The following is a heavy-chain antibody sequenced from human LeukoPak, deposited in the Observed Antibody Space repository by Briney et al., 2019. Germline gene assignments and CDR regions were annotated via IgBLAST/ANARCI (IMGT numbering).Heavy chain of an antibody. D-gene: IGHD5-12*01. CDR1: GFTLTSYL. Sequence: GGSLRLSWAASGFTLTSYLMRWVRQAAGKVLEWVAKINQAGSEDYYVAPMKGRFTTSSDNANNTPYLQMNSLRAEDTAVYYCSLNSRYDFDWYFDFWGRGTLVTVSS. J-gene: IGHJ2*01. V-gene: IGHV3-7*02. CDR3: SLNSRYDFDWYFDF. CDR2: INQAGSED.